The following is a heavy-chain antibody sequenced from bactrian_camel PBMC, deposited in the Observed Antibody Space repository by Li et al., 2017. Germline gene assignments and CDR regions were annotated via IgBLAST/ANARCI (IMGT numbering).Heavy chain of an antibody. Sequence: QVQLVESGGGSVQAGGSLRLSCAASGFTLSSYRTYWVRQAPGKEREGVATIDSDGSTSYADSVKGRFTISKDNAKNTLYLLMNSLKPEDTAIYYCAAKNRGVCALNSQYLYNIWGQGTQVTVS. CDR3: AAKNRGVCALNSQYLYNI. V-gene: IGHV3S26*01. CDR2: IDSDGST. D-gene: IGHD5*01. J-gene: IGHJ4*01. CDR1: GFTLSSYR.